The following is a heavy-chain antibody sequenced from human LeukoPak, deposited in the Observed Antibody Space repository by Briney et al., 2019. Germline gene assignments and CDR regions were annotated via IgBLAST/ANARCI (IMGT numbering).Heavy chain of an antibody. Sequence: PGGSLRLSWAASGFTFSLSWMHWVRQAPGKGLEWVSSINYDARSRTYADSVRGRLTISRDNAENTLFLQMNSLRVEDSAIYSCVRGAGPGTPFDWGQGILVTVSS. J-gene: IGHJ1*01. CDR1: GFTFSLSW. CDR3: VRGAGPGTPFD. V-gene: IGHV3-74*01. CDR2: INYDARSR. D-gene: IGHD1-1*01.